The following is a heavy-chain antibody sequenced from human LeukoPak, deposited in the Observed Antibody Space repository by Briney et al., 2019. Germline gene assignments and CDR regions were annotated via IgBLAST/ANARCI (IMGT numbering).Heavy chain of an antibody. Sequence: GGSLRLSCAASGFTFSSYGMHWVRQAPGKGLEWVAFTRFDGSNKYYADSVKGRFTISRDNSKNRLYLQVNSLRTEDTAVYYCAKPEKQSQYYFYYMDVWGKGTTVTISS. CDR1: GFTFSSYG. D-gene: IGHD1-14*01. J-gene: IGHJ6*03. CDR3: AKPEKQSQYYFYYMDV. CDR2: TRFDGSNK. V-gene: IGHV3-30*02.